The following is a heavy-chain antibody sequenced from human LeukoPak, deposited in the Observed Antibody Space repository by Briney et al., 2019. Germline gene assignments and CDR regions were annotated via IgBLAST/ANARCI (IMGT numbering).Heavy chain of an antibody. CDR1: GYTFPSYW. J-gene: IGHJ4*02. Sequence: GESLKISWKGSGYTFPSYWIGWVRQMPGKGLEWMEIIYPGDSDTRYSPSFQGHVTISADKSISTAYLQWSSLKASDTAMYYCARLRYLGKGNFDYWGQGTLVTVSS. V-gene: IGHV5-51*01. D-gene: IGHD7-27*01. CDR2: IYPGDSDT. CDR3: ARLRYLGKGNFDY.